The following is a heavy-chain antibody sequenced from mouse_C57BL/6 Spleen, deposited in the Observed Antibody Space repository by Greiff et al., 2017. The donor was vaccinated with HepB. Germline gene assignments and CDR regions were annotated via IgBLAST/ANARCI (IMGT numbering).Heavy chain of an antibody. V-gene: IGHV5-17*01. CDR2: ISSGSSTI. CDR3: ARLTTDHAMDY. CDR1: GFTFSDYG. Sequence: EVHLVESGGGLVKPGGSLKLSCAASGFTFSDYGMHWVRQAPEKGLEWVAYISSGSSTIYYADTVKGRFTISRDNAKNTLFLQMTSLRSEDTAMYYCARLTTDHAMDYWGQGTSVTVSS. D-gene: IGHD1-1*01. J-gene: IGHJ4*01.